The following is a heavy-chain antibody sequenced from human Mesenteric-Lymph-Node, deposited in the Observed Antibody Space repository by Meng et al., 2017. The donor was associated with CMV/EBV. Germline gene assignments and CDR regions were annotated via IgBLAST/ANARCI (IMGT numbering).Heavy chain of an antibody. CDR1: GGSVSSANYY. D-gene: IGHD2-2*01. V-gene: IGHV4-61*01. J-gene: IGHJ4*02. CDR3: ARLVPAAID. Sequence: SETLSLTCSVSGGSVSSANYYWIWIRQPPGKGLEWIGHIYNRGSTNYNPSFKSRVTISVDTSKNQFSLKLSSVTAADTAVYYCARLVPAAIDWGQGTLVTVSS. CDR2: IYNRGST.